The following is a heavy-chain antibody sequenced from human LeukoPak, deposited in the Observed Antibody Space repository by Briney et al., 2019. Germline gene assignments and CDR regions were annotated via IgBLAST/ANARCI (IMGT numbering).Heavy chain of an antibody. D-gene: IGHD3-22*01. Sequence: SETLSLTCTVSSGSITSSSYYWGWIRQPPGKGLEWIGTVYYSGSTYYNTFLRSGATTSVDTTSTPYTLQLSTITAADTAVYYCARLRYSNGYDHWFAPWGQGTLVTVSS. CDR3: ARLRYSNGYDHWFAP. CDR2: VYYSGST. V-gene: IGHV4-39*02. CDR1: SGSITSSSYY. J-gene: IGHJ5*02.